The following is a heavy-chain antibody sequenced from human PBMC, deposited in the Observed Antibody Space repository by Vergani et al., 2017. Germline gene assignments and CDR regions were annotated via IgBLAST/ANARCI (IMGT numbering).Heavy chain of an antibody. CDR3: ARGGIAVGPFDY. D-gene: IGHD6-19*01. V-gene: IGHV4-39*01. Sequence: QLQLQESGPGLVKPSETLSLTCTVSGGSISSSSYYWGWIRQPPGKGLEWIGSIYYSGSTYYNPSLKSRVTISVDTSKNQFSLKLSSVTAADTAVYYCARGGIAVGPFDYWGQGTLVTVSS. CDR1: GGSISSSSYY. J-gene: IGHJ4*02. CDR2: IYYSGST.